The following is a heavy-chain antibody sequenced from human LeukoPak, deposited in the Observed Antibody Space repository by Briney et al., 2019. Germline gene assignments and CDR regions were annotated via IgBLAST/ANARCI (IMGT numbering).Heavy chain of an antibody. J-gene: IGHJ5*02. CDR3: AKAPIFGVVIIAGWFDP. Sequence: GSLRLSCAASGFTFDDYAMHWVRQAPGKDLEWVSAISGSGGSTYYADSVKGRFTISRDNSKNTLYLQMNSLRAEDTAVYYCAKAPIFGVVIIAGWFDPWGQGTLVTVSS. V-gene: IGHV3-23*01. CDR2: ISGSGGST. D-gene: IGHD3-3*01. CDR1: GFTFDDYA.